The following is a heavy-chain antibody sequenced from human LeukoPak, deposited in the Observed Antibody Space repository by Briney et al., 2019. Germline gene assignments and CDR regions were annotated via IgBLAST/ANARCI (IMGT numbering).Heavy chain of an antibody. J-gene: IGHJ4*02. CDR3: ARVMDAGGYFDY. D-gene: IGHD3-16*01. CDR2: ISYDGSNK. V-gene: IGHV3-30-3*01. CDR1: GFTISSYA. Sequence: GGSLRLSCAASGFTISSYAMHWVRQAPGKGLEWVAVISYDGSNKYYADSVKGRFTISRDNSKNTLYLQMNSLRAEDTAVYYCARVMDAGGYFDYWGQGTLVTVSS.